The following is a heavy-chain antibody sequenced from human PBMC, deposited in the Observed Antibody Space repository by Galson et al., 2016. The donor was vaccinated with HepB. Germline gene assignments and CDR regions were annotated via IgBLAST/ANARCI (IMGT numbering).Heavy chain of an antibody. J-gene: IGHJ4*02. CDR2: DSMDGRRK. CDR1: GFTFSNYG. D-gene: IGHD2/OR15-2a*01. V-gene: IGHV3-30*03. Sequence: SLRLSCAASGFTFSNYGMHWVRQAPGKGLGWVAADSMDGRRKFYADSVKGRFTISRDNSNSMLFLQMSSLRAGDTAVYYCARRHEYCPPVGCSVDYWGQGTLVSVSS. CDR3: ARRHEYCPPVGCSVDY.